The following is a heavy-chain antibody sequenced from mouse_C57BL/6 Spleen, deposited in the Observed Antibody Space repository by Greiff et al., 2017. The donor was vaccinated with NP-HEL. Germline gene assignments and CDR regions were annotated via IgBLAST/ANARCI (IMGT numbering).Heavy chain of an antibody. CDR1: GYTFTNYW. V-gene: IGHV1-63*01. CDR2: IYPGGGYT. Sequence: QVQLQQSGAELVRPGTSVKMSCKASGYTFTNYWIGWAKQRPGHGLEWIGDIYPGGGYTNYNEKFKGKATLTADKSSSTAYMQFISLTSEDSAMYYCAGRGGCDGYYCGDWGQGTTLTVSS. CDR3: AGRGGCDGYYCGD. J-gene: IGHJ2*01.